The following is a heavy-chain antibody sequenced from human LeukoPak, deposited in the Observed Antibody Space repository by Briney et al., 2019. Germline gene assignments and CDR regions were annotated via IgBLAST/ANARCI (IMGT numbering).Heavy chain of an antibody. CDR3: ASYIAAAVHFDY. CDR1: GGSFSGYY. Sequence: SETLSLTCAVYGGSFSGYYWSWIRQPPGKGLEWIGSIYYSGSTYYNPSLKSRVTISVDTSKNQFSLKLSSVTAADTAVYYCASYIAAAVHFDYWGQGTLVTVSS. CDR2: IYYSGST. D-gene: IGHD6-13*01. J-gene: IGHJ4*02. V-gene: IGHV4-34*01.